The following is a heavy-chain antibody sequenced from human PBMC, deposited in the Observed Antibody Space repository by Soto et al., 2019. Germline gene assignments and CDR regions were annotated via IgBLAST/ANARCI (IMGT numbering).Heavy chain of an antibody. D-gene: IGHD2-2*01. Sequence: QITLKESGPTLVKPTQTLTLTCTFSGFSLSTSGVGVGWIRQPPGKALEWLALIYWDDDKRYSPSLKSRLTITKDTSKNQVVLTMTNMDPVDTATSYCAHSREVVVVPAAMHRSNWFDPWGQGTLVTVSS. J-gene: IGHJ5*02. V-gene: IGHV2-5*02. CDR1: GFSLSTSGVG. CDR2: IYWDDDK. CDR3: AHSREVVVVPAAMHRSNWFDP.